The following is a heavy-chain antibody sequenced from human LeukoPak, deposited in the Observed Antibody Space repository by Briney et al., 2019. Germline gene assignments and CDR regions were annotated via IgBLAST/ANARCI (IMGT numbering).Heavy chain of an antibody. CDR3: AKGSGSGWYGWFAP. Sequence: QSGGSLRLSWAASGFTFSNYAMYWVRQAPGKGLEWVSSIDASGGATYYADSVKGRFTISRDNSKNTFYLQMNSLRVEGTAVYSCAKGSGSGWYGWFAPWGQGTLVTVSS. J-gene: IGHJ5*02. D-gene: IGHD6-19*01. CDR2: IDASGGAT. CDR1: GFTFSNYA. V-gene: IGHV3-23*01.